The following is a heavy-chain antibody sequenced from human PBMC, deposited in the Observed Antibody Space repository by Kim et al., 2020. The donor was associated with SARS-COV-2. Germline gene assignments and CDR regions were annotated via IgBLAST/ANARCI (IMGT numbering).Heavy chain of an antibody. J-gene: IGHJ4*02. CDR3: ATGDY. CDR2: IYTSGTT. Sequence: SIYTSGTTYYNPSLKIRVTISVDTSKNQFSLNLSSVTAADTAVYYCATGDYWGQGTLVTVSS. V-gene: IGHV4-39*01.